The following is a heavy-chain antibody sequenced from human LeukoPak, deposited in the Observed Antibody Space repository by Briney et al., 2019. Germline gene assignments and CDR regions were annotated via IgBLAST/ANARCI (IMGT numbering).Heavy chain of an antibody. CDR2: INPNSGGT. V-gene: IGHV1-2*06. CDR3: ARGGYDILTGYDPYFDY. D-gene: IGHD3-9*01. Sequence: ASVKVSCKASGYTFTGYYMHWVRQAPGQGLEWMGQINPNSGGTNYAQKFQGRVTMTRDTSISTAYMELSRLRSDDTAVYYCARGGYDILTGYDPYFDYWGQGTLVTVSS. CDR1: GYTFTGYY. J-gene: IGHJ4*02.